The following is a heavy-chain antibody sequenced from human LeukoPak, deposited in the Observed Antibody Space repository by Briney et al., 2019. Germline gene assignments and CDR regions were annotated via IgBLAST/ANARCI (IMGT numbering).Heavy chain of an antibody. V-gene: IGHV4-31*03. Sequence: PSETLSLTCTVSGGSISSGGYYWSWIRQHPGKGLEWIGYIYYSGSTYYNPSLKSRVTISVDTSKNQFSLKLSSVTAADTAVYYCARGGTEDTMVRGVISTFDYWGQGTLVTVSS. J-gene: IGHJ4*02. CDR1: GGSISSGGYY. CDR3: ARGGTEDTMVRGVISTFDY. D-gene: IGHD3-10*01. CDR2: IYYSGST.